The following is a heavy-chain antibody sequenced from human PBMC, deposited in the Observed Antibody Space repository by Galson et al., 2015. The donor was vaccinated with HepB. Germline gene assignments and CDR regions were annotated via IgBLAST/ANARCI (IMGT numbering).Heavy chain of an antibody. CDR1: GFTFSSYS. V-gene: IGHV3-21*01. CDR3: ARDGGLWFGRYYYYYYGMDV. CDR2: ISSSSSYI. D-gene: IGHD3-10*01. J-gene: IGHJ6*02. Sequence: SLRLSCAASGFTFSSYSMNWVRQAPGKGLEWVSSISSSSSYIYYADSVKGRFTISRDNAKNSLYLQMNSLRAEDTAVYYCARDGGLWFGRYYYYYYGMDVWGQGTTVTVSS.